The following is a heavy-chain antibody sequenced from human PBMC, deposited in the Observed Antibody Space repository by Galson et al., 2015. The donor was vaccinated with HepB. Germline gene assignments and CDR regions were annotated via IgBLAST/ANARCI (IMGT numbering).Heavy chain of an antibody. CDR1: EFTFSSYA. CDR3: ARVSYDFWSGYYYYYFYMDV. CDR2: ISYDGSNK. V-gene: IGHV3-30-3*01. D-gene: IGHD3-3*01. Sequence: SLRLSCAASEFTFSSYAMHWVRQAPGKGLEWVSVISYDGSNKYYADSVKGRFTISRDNSKNTLYLQMSSLRTEDTAVYYCARVSYDFWSGYYYYYFYMDVWGKGTTVTVSS. J-gene: IGHJ6*03.